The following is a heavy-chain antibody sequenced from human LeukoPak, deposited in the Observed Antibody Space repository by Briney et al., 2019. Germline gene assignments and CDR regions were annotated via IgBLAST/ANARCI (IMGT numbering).Heavy chain of an antibody. D-gene: IGHD3-3*01. J-gene: IGHJ4*02. Sequence: SVKVSCKASGGTFSSYAISWVRQAPGQGLEWTGGIIPIFGTANYAQKFQGRVTITADESTSTAYMELSSLTSEDTAVYYCARWADWSGYYEGYFDYWGQGTLVTVSS. CDR3: ARWADWSGYYEGYFDY. CDR1: GGTFSSYA. V-gene: IGHV1-69*01. CDR2: IIPIFGTA.